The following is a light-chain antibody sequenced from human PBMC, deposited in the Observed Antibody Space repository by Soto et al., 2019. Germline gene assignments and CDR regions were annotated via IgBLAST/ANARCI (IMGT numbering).Light chain of an antibody. CDR3: QQLNRYPYS. V-gene: IGKV1-9*01. CDR1: QGVSSY. Sequence: DIQLTQSPSFLSASVGDKVTITCRASQGVSSYLVWYQQKSGTAPKLLIYAASTLESGVPSRSSGSGSGTEFTLTISSLQPEDFATYYCQQLNRYPYSFGQGTELEIK. CDR2: AAS. J-gene: IGKJ2*03.